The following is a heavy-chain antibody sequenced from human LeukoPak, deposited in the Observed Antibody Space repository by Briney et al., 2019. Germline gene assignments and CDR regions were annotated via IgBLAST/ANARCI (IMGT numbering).Heavy chain of an antibody. CDR3: ARASGIAAAGPDY. D-gene: IGHD6-13*01. V-gene: IGHV4-34*01. Sequence: SETLSLTCAVYGGSFSGYYWSWIRQPPGKGLEWIGEINHSGSTNYNPSLKSRVTISVDTSKNQFSLKLSSVTAADTAVYYCARASGIAAAGPDYWGQGTLVTVSS. CDR1: GGSFSGYY. CDR2: INHSGST. J-gene: IGHJ4*02.